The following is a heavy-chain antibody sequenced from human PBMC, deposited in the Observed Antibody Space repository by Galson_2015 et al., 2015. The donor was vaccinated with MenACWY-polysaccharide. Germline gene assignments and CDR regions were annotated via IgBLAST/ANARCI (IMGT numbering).Heavy chain of an antibody. CDR3: ARDTGVSRTDDWSFDL. J-gene: IGHJ2*01. Sequence: SLRLSCAASGFSFRSYWMSWVRQAPGKGLGWVADIKQDGSEEYYVDSVKGRFAISRDNARNSLYLQMNSLRAEDTAVYFCARDTGVSRTDDWSFDLWGRGSQVTVSS. CDR1: GFSFRSYW. V-gene: IGHV3-7*01. D-gene: IGHD1-7*01. CDR2: IKQDGSEE.